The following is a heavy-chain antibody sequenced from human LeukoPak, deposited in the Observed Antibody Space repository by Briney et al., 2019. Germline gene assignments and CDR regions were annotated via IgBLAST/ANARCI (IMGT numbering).Heavy chain of an antibody. CDR1: GGSISSGGYY. CDR2: IYHSGST. Sequence: SQTLSLTCTVSGGSISSGGYYWSWIRQPPGKGLEWIGYIYHSGSTYYNPSLKSRVTISVDRSKNQFSLKLSSVTAADTAVYYCGGGDTGYFDYWGQGTLVTVSS. V-gene: IGHV4-30-2*01. D-gene: IGHD4-17*01. J-gene: IGHJ4*02. CDR3: GGGDTGYFDY.